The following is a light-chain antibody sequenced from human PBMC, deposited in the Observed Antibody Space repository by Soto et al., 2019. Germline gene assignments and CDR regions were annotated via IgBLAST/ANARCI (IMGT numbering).Light chain of an antibody. Sequence: QSVLTQPPSVSGAPGQRVTLSCTGNSSNLGAGYDVHWYQQLPGAAPKLVIFGNRNRPAGVPERFSGSKSGTSASLAITGLQAEDEADYCCQAYDYSLTASVFGGGTKLTVL. CDR2: GNR. CDR1: SSNLGAGYD. J-gene: IGLJ3*02. V-gene: IGLV1-40*01. CDR3: QAYDYSLTASV.